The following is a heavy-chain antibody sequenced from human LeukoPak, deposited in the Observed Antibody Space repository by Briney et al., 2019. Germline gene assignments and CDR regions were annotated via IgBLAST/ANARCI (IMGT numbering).Heavy chain of an antibody. V-gene: IGHV3-11*01. Sequence: PGGSLRLSCAASGFTFSDYYMSWIRQAPGKGLEWASYISSSGSTIYYADSVKGRFTISRDNAKNSLYLQMNSLRAEDTAVYYCASHPYYGSGEGCYFDYWGQGTLVTVSS. J-gene: IGHJ4*02. CDR3: ASHPYYGSGEGCYFDY. D-gene: IGHD3-10*01. CDR2: ISSSGSTI. CDR1: GFTFSDYY.